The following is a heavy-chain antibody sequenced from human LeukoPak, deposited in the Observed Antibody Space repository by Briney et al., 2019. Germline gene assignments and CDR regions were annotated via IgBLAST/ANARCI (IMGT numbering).Heavy chain of an antibody. CDR1: GGSISSSSYY. CDR2: IYYSGST. D-gene: IGHD5-12*01. Sequence: PSETLSLTCTVSGGSISSSSYYWGWIREPPGKGLGWIGSIYYSGSTYYNPSLKSRVTISVDTSKNQFSLKLSSVTAADTAVYYCAREKVATIKHPYFDYWGQGTLVTVSS. CDR3: AREKVATIKHPYFDY. J-gene: IGHJ4*02. V-gene: IGHV4-39*02.